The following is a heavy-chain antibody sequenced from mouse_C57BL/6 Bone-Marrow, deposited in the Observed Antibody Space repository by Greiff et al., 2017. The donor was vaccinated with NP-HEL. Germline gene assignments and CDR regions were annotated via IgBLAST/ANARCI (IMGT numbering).Heavy chain of an antibody. CDR3: AREGLPAWFAY. V-gene: IGHV5-17*01. Sequence: EVKLQESGGGLVKPGGSLKLSCAASGFTFSDYGMHWVRQAPEKGLEWVAYISSGSSTIYYADTVKGRFTISRDNAKNTLFLQMTSLRSEDTAMYYCAREGLPAWFAYWGQGTLVTVSA. CDR1: GFTFSDYG. D-gene: IGHD2-4*01. J-gene: IGHJ3*01. CDR2: ISSGSSTI.